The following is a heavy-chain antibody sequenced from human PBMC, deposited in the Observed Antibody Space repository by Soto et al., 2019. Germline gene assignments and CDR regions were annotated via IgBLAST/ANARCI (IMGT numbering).Heavy chain of an antibody. V-gene: IGHV4-59*08. CDR2: VYYTGTT. CDR1: GDSIRSSY. J-gene: IGHJ4*02. Sequence: SETLSLTCTVSGDSIRSSYWSWVRQPPGRGLEWIGYVYYTGTTNSNPSLKSRVTISADTSKNLFSLKVVSVTPADTAVYFCARGMSGGSSWYEFDSWGPGTLVTVSS. CDR3: ARGMSGGSSWYEFDS. D-gene: IGHD6-13*01.